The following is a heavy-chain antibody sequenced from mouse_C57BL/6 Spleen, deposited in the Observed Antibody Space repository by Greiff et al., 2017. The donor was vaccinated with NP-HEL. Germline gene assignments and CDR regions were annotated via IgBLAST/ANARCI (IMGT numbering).Heavy chain of an antibody. D-gene: IGHD1-1*01. J-gene: IGHJ3*01. Sequence: QVQLQQPGAELVRPGSSVKLSCKASGYTFTSYWMDWVKQRPGQGLEWIGNIYPSDSETHYNQKFKDKATLTVDKSSSSAYMQLSSLTSEDSAVYYGAIRDGSSLAWFAYWGQGTLVTVSA. CDR3: AIRDGSSLAWFAY. CDR1: GYTFTSYW. CDR2: IYPSDSET. V-gene: IGHV1-61*01.